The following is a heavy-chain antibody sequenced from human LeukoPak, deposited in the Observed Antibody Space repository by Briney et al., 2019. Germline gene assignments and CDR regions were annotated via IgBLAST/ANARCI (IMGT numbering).Heavy chain of an antibody. V-gene: IGHV1-2*02. J-gene: IGHJ4*02. CDR2: INPNSGGT. Sequence: ASVKVSCKASGYTFTGYYMHWVRQAPGQGLEWMGWINPNSGGTNYAQKFQGRVTMTRDTSVSTAYMELSRLRSDDTAVYYCARVRYYYDSSGYPDYWGQGTLVTVSS. CDR1: GYTFTGYY. CDR3: ARVRYYYDSSGYPDY. D-gene: IGHD3-22*01.